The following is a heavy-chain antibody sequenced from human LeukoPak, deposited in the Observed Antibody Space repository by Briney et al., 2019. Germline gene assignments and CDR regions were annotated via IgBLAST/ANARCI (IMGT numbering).Heavy chain of an antibody. CDR2: ISSSGGST. V-gene: IGHV3-23*01. CDR3: AKGYSSGWLDAFDI. J-gene: IGHJ3*02. Sequence: GGSLRLSCAASGFTFSSYAMSWVRQAPGKGLEGVSSISSSGGSTYYADSVKGRFTISRDNSKNTLYLQMNSLRAEDTAVYYCAKGYSSGWLDAFDIWGQGTKVTVSS. CDR1: GFTFSSYA. D-gene: IGHD6-19*01.